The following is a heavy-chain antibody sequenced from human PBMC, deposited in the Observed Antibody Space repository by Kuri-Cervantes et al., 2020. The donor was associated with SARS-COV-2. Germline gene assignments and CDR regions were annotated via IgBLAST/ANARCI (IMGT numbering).Heavy chain of an antibody. CDR3: ARDHSICDCWSGCSPI. J-gene: IGHJ4*02. V-gene: IGHV3-20*04. Sequence: GGSLRLSCVASGFTFSDVWMSWCLQTPGKGLEWFSGISWNSGSIGYADSVKGRFTISRDNAKNSLYLKMNSLRAEDTAVYYCARDHSICDCWSGCSPIWGQGTLVTVSS. CDR2: ISWNSGSI. D-gene: IGHD3-3*01. CDR1: GFTFSDVW.